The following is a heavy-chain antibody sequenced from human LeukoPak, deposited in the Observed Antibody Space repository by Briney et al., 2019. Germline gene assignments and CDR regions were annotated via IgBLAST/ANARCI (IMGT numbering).Heavy chain of an antibody. Sequence: PSETLSLTCIVSGYSINSGYHWGWIRQPPGKGLEWVSSISSSSSYIYYADSVKGRFTISRDNAKNSLYLQMNSLRAEDTAVYYCARDQSGITGTIWFDPWGQGTLVTVSS. J-gene: IGHJ5*02. CDR1: GYSINSGYH. D-gene: IGHD1-7*01. V-gene: IGHV3-21*01. CDR2: ISSSSSYI. CDR3: ARDQSGITGTIWFDP.